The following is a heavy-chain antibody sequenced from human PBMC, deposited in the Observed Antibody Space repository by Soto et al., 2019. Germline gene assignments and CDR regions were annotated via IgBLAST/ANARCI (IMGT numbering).Heavy chain of an antibody. CDR1: GGTFSTYS. CDR3: TIGSWSGEVFDI. Sequence: QVQLVQSGAEVKKPGSSVKVSCKASGGTFSTYSMFWVRQAPGQGLEWMGRIIPMLGIANYAQRFQDRVTITADKSTATAYMELSSLRSEDTALYYCTIGSWSGEVFDIWGQGTMVTVSS. CDR2: IIPMLGIA. V-gene: IGHV1-69*02. D-gene: IGHD2-21*01. J-gene: IGHJ3*02.